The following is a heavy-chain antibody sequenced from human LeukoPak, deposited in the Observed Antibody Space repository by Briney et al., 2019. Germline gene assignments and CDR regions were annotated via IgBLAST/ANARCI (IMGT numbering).Heavy chain of an antibody. V-gene: IGHV4-59*02. J-gene: IGHJ4*02. D-gene: IGHD5-24*01. CDR3: ARTAMASIADYFDY. Sequence: TSETLSLTCTVSSGSVSGHYWNWIRQPPGKGLEWIGYIHYSGSTNSNPSLKSRVTLSIDTSKNQFSLELRSVTAADTAVFYCARTAMASIADYFDYWGQGLMVTVSS. CDR2: IHYSGST. CDR1: SGSVSGHY.